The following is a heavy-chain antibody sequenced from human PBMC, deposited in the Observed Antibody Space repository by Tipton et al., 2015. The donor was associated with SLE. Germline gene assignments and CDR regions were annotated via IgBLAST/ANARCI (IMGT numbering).Heavy chain of an antibody. Sequence: GSLRLSCAASGFTFSDYYMSWIRQAPGKGLEWVSYISSSSSYTNYADSVKGRFTISRDNAKNSLYLQMNSLRAEDTAVYYCAKDWDWNRDYWGQGTLVTVSS. J-gene: IGHJ4*02. V-gene: IGHV3-11*06. CDR1: GFTFSDYY. CDR2: ISSSSSYT. CDR3: AKDWDWNRDY. D-gene: IGHD1-1*01.